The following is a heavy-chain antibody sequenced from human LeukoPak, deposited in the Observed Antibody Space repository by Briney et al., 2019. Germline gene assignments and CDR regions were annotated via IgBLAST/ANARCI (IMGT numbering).Heavy chain of an antibody. V-gene: IGHV4-38-2*02. CDR3: ARIGGSGSYYNVGWFDP. J-gene: IGHJ5*02. CDR1: GYSISSGYY. D-gene: IGHD3-10*01. Sequence: PSETLSLTCTVSGYSISSGYYWGWIRQPPGKGLEWIGSIYHSGSTYYNPSLKSRVTISVDTSKNQFSLKLSSVTAADTAVYYCARIGGSGSYYNVGWFDPWGQGTLVTVSS. CDR2: IYHSGST.